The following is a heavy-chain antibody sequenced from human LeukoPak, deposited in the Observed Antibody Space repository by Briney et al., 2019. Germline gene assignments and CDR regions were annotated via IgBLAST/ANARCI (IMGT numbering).Heavy chain of an antibody. CDR1: GFTFSDYY. V-gene: IGHV3-11*01. CDR3: ASSQGYGDYVMGFDY. D-gene: IGHD4-17*01. CDR2: ISSSGSTI. J-gene: IGHJ4*02. Sequence: PGGSLRLSCAASGFTFSDYYMSWIRQAPGKGLEWVSYISSSGSTIYYADSVKGRFTISRDNAKNSLYLQMNSLRAEDTAVYYCASSQGYGDYVMGFDYWGQGTLVTVSS.